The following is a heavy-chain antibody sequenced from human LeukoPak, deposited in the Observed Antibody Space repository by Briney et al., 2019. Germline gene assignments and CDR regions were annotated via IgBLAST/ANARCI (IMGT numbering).Heavy chain of an antibody. Sequence: ASVKVSCKASGYTFTSYGISWVRQAPGQGLEWMGWISAYNGNTNYAQKLQGGVTMTTDTSTSTAYMELRSLRSDDTAVYYCARGDRITMIVATDYWGQGTLVTVSS. J-gene: IGHJ4*02. CDR1: GYTFTSYG. D-gene: IGHD3-22*01. V-gene: IGHV1-18*01. CDR3: ARGDRITMIVATDY. CDR2: ISAYNGNT.